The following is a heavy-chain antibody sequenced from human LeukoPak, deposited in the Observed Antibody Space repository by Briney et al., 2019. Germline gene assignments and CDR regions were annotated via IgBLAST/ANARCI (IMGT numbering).Heavy chain of an antibody. CDR1: GYTFTSYD. V-gene: IGHV1-8*01. J-gene: IGHJ4*02. Sequence: ASVKVSCKASGYTFTSYDINWVRQATGQGLEWMGWMNPNSGNTGYAQKFQGRVTMTRNTSISTAYMELSSLRSEDTAVYYCAKRGSRDYYDSSGYYHFDYWGQGTLVTVSS. CDR2: MNPNSGNT. CDR3: AKRGSRDYYDSSGYYHFDY. D-gene: IGHD3-22*01.